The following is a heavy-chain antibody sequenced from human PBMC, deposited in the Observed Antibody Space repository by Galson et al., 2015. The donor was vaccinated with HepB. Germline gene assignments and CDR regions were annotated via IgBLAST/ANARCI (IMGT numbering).Heavy chain of an antibody. CDR1: GFTFSSYA. CDR3: AKEGSSWSVEMYYFDY. D-gene: IGHD6-13*01. V-gene: IGHV3-23*01. Sequence: SLRLSCAASGFTFSSYAMSWVRQAPGKGLEWVSAISGSGGSTYYADSVKGRFTISRDNSKNTLYLQMNSLRAEDTAVYYCAKEGSSWSVEMYYFDYWGQGTLVTVSS. CDR2: ISGSGGST. J-gene: IGHJ4*02.